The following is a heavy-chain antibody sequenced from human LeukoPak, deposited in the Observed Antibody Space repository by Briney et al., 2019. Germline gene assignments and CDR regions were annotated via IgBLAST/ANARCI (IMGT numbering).Heavy chain of an antibody. J-gene: IGHJ3*02. V-gene: IGHV3-9*01. Sequence: GGSLRLSCAASGFTFDDYAMLWVRQAPGKGLEWVSGISWNSGSIGYADSVKGRFTISRDNAKNSLYLQMNSLRAEDTALYYCAKRIDGSSTHGAFDIWGQGTMVTVSS. CDR1: GFTFDDYA. CDR3: AKRIDGSSTHGAFDI. CDR2: ISWNSGSI. D-gene: IGHD3-10*01.